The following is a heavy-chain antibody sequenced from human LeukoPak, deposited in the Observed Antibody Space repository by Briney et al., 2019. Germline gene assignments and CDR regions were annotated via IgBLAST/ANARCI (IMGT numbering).Heavy chain of an antibody. V-gene: IGHV3-30-3*01. Sequence: GRSLRLSCAASGFTFSAYAMHWVRQAPGKGLEWVALISYDESNKYNADSVKGRFTISRDNSKNTLYLQMNSLRAEDTAVYYCAKDPNESIAAAGNFDYWGQGTLVTVSS. D-gene: IGHD6-13*01. CDR3: AKDPNESIAAAGNFDY. CDR1: GFTFSAYA. J-gene: IGHJ4*02. CDR2: ISYDESNK.